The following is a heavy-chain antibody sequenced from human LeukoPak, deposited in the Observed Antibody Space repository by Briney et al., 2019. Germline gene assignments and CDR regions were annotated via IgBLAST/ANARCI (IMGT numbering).Heavy chain of an antibody. CDR2: MHNSGSS. Sequence: ASETLSLSCTVSGTSTTHFYWNWIRQPPGKGREWIGYMHNSGSSKHSPSLKSRVTISIETSKNQFSLQLTSVTAADTAIYYCARSAEWLRNAFDIWGQGTMVSVSS. D-gene: IGHD5-12*01. CDR3: ARSAEWLRNAFDI. V-gene: IGHV4-59*01. J-gene: IGHJ3*02. CDR1: GTSTTHFY.